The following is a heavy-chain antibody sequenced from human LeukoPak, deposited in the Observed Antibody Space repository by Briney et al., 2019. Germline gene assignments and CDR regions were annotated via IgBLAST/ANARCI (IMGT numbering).Heavy chain of an antibody. V-gene: IGHV3-48*03. D-gene: IGHD2-2*02. CDR1: GFTFSSYE. J-gene: IGHJ4*02. CDR3: ARDHNGPYTFDY. CDR2: ISSSGNTI. Sequence: GGSLRLSCAASGFTFSSYELNWVRQAPGKGLEWVSYISSSGNTIYYADSVKGRFTISRDNAKNSLSLQMNSLKVEDTAVYYCARDHNGPYTFDYWGQGTLVTVSS.